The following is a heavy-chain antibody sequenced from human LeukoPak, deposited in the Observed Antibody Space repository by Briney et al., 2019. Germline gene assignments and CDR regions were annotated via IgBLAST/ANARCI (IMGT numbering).Heavy chain of an antibody. CDR2: INHSGST. Sequence: PSETLSLTCTVSGDSISSSIYYWGWIRQPPGKGLEWIGEINHSGSTNYNPSLKSRVTISVDTSKNQFSLKLSSVTAADTAVYYCARGPWSDTAMVLGSDYWGQGTLVTVSS. CDR1: GDSISSSIYY. CDR3: ARGPWSDTAMVLGSDY. J-gene: IGHJ4*02. V-gene: IGHV4-39*07. D-gene: IGHD5-18*01.